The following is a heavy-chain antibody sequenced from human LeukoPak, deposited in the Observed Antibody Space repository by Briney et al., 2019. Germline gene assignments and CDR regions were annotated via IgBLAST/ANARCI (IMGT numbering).Heavy chain of an antibody. J-gene: IGHJ6*02. Sequence: GGSLRLSCAASGFTFSGYAMTWVRQAPGKGLEWASGISGRSGNTYYADSVKGRFTISRDNSRNTLYLQMNSLRADDTAVYYCAKSRGIIRYGVDVWGQGTTVTVSS. CDR2: ISGRSGNT. CDR1: GFTFSGYA. CDR3: AKSRGIIRYGVDV. V-gene: IGHV3-23*01. D-gene: IGHD3-16*01.